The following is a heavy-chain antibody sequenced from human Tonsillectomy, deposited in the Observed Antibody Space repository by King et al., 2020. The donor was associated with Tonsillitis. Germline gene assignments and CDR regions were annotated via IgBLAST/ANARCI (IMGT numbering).Heavy chain of an antibody. CDR1: GGTFSSYA. Sequence: VQLVQSGAEVKKPESSVKVSCKTSGGTFSSYAIHWVRQAPGQGLEWMGRIIPMLGTTNYAQKFQGRVTITADSSARTAYMELSSLKSEDTAVYYCARDRAVTVYSPPGYWGQGTLVTVSS. D-gene: IGHD3-9*01. CDR3: ARDRAVTVYSPPGY. V-gene: IGHV1-69*09. CDR2: IIPMLGTT. J-gene: IGHJ4*02.